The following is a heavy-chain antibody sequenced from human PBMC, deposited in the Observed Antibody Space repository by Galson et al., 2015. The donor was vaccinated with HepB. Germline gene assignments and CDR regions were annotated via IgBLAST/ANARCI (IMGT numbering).Heavy chain of an antibody. J-gene: IGHJ4*02. CDR1: GFTFSDYA. CDR2: ISTNGGST. Sequence: SLRLSCAASGFTFSDYAMSWVRQAPGKGLEWVSAISTNGGSTNYADSVKGRFTISRDNNKNTLYLQMSSLRAEDTAVYYCAREAYSSSDYWGQGTLVTVSS. D-gene: IGHD6-13*01. V-gene: IGHV3-23*01. CDR3: AREAYSSSDY.